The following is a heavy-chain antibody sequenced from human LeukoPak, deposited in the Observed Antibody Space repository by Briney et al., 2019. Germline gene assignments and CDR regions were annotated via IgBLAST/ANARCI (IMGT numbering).Heavy chain of an antibody. CDR3: ARGQEEWELLQRAVHFDF. J-gene: IGHJ4*02. CDR2: INHSGST. D-gene: IGHD1-26*01. V-gene: IGHV4-34*01. CDR1: GGSFSGYY. Sequence: PSETLSLTCAVYGGSFSGYYWSWIRQPPGKGLEWIGEINHSGSTNYNPSLKSRVTISVDTSKNQFSLKVSSVTAADTAVYYCARGQEEWELLQRAVHFDFWGQGNLVIVSS.